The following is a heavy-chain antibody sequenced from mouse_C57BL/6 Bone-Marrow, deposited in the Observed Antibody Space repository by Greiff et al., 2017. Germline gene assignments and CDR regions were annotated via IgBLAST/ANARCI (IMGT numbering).Heavy chain of an antibody. Sequence: VQLQQPGAELVKPGASVKLSCKASGYTFTSYWMHWVKQRPGQGLEWLGMIHPNSGSTNYNEKFKSKATLTVDKSSSTAYMQLSSLTSEDAAVYYCAVPDGYLWYFDVWGTGTTVTVSS. J-gene: IGHJ1*03. CDR2: IHPNSGST. V-gene: IGHV1-64*01. D-gene: IGHD2-3*01. CDR1: GYTFTSYW. CDR3: AVPDGYLWYFDV.